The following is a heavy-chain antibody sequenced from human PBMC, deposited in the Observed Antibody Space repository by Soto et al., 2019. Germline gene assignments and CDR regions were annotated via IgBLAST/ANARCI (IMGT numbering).Heavy chain of an antibody. CDR1: GFTFSSYS. CDR3: ARSRSAVAGTFDY. D-gene: IGHD6-19*01. V-gene: IGHV3-21*01. J-gene: IGHJ4*02. CDR2: ISSSSSYI. Sequence: GGSLRLSCAASGFTFSSYSMNWVRQAPGKGLEWVSSISSSSSYIYYADSVKGRFTISRDNAKNSLYLQMNSLRAEDTAVYYCARSRSAVAGTFDYWGQGTLVTVSS.